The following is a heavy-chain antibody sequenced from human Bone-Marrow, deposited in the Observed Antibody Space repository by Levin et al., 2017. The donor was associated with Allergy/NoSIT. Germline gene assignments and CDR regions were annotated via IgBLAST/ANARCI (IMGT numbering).Heavy chain of an antibody. CDR2: IIPILGIA. D-gene: IGHD3-10*01. V-gene: IGHV1-69*02. CDR1: GGTFSSYT. CDR3: ARVSLVRGGEIDY. Sequence: SVKVSCKASGGTFSSYTISWVRQAPGQGLEWMGRIIPILGIANYAQKFQGRVTITADKSTSTAYMELSSLRSEDTAVYYCARVSLVRGGEIDYWGQGTLVTVSS. J-gene: IGHJ4*02.